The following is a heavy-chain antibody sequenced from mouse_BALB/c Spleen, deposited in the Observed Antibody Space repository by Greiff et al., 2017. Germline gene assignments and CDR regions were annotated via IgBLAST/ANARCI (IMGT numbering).Heavy chain of an antibody. V-gene: IGHV3-8*02. D-gene: IGHD1-1*01. CDR3: SSGYYYGSSGAWFAY. J-gene: IGHJ3*01. CDR2: ISYSGST. Sequence: VQLQQSGPSLVKPSQTLSLTCSVTGDSITSGYWNWIRKFPGNKLEYMGYISYSGSTYYNPSLKSRISITRDTSKNQYYLQLNSVTTEDTATYYCSSGYYYGSSGAWFAYWGQGTLVTVSA. CDR1: GDSITSGY.